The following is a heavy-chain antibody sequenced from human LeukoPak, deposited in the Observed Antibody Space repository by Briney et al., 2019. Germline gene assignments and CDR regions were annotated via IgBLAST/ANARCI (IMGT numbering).Heavy chain of an antibody. Sequence: SETLSLTCTVSGGSINSYYWTWIRQPPRKGLEWLGYIYYSGSTNYNPSLKSRVTISVDTSKNQFSLKLSSVTAADTGVYYCARGVTDVHFDSWGQGTLVTVSS. V-gene: IGHV4-59*01. CDR1: GGSINSYY. D-gene: IGHD4-23*01. CDR2: IYYSGST. CDR3: ARGVTDVHFDS. J-gene: IGHJ4*02.